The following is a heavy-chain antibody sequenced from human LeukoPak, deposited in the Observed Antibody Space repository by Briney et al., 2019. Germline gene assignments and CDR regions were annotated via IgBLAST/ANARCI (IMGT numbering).Heavy chain of an antibody. CDR3: ARSLGELFWFDP. V-gene: IGHV1-2*04. D-gene: IGHD3-10*01. CDR1: GYTFTSYG. Sequence: GASVKVSCKASGYTFTSYGISWVRQAPGQGLEWMGWINPNSGGTNYAQKFQGWVTMTRDTSISTAYMELSRLRSDDTAVYYCARSLGELFWFDPWGQGTLVTVSS. CDR2: INPNSGGT. J-gene: IGHJ5*02.